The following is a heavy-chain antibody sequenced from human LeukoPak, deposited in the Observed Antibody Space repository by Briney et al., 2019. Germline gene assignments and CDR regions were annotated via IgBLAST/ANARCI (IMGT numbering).Heavy chain of an antibody. V-gene: IGHV5-51*01. CDR3: AIPPGYCGNDCSFDH. D-gene: IGHD2-21*02. CDR2: IYPGNYET. CDR1: GYSFSNYW. J-gene: IGHJ4*02. Sequence: GESLKISCEGSGYSFSNYWIGWVRQMPGKGLEWMGIIYPGNYETRYSPSFQGLVTISVDKSISTAYLQWSSLKASDTAMYYCAIPPGYCGNDCSFDHWGQGTLVTVSS.